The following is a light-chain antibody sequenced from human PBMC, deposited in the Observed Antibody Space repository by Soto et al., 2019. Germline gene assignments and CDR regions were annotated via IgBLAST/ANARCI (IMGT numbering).Light chain of an antibody. CDR3: TSYAGSGTWV. CDR2: EVS. Sequence: QSALTQPPSASGSPGQSVTISCTGTSSDVGAYNYVSWYQQYPGKAPKLMIYEVSKRPSGVPDRFSGSKSGKTASLTVSGLQPEDEADYYCTSYAGSGTWVFGGGTKVTVL. V-gene: IGLV2-8*01. J-gene: IGLJ3*02. CDR1: SSDVGAYNY.